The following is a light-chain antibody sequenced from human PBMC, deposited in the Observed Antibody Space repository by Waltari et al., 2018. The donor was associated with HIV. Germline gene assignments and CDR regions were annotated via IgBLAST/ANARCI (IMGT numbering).Light chain of an antibody. CDR3: QQSYKIPRT. V-gene: IGKV1-39*01. CDR2: AAF. CDR1: QRIDTS. Sequence: DIQMTQSPSSLSASVGDTVTITCRASQRIDTSLNWYQPKPGQDPQLLIYAAFNLQSGVPSRFTGGGLGTEFTLTINTLQVEDFATYYCQQSYKIPRTFGGGTKLEIK. J-gene: IGKJ4*01.